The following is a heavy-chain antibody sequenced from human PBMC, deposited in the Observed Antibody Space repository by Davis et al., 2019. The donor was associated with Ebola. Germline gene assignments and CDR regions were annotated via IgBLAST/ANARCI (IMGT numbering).Heavy chain of an antibody. J-gene: IGHJ6*02. D-gene: IGHD2-2*01. V-gene: IGHV4-39*01. CDR2: IYYSGST. CDR1: GGSIRSSSYY. CDR3: ARCSGVVVVPAAIYYYYGMDV. Sequence: SETLSLTCTVSGGSIRSSSYYWGWIRQPPGKGLEWIGSIYYSGSTYYNPSLKSRVTISVDTSKNQFSLKLSSVTAADTAVYYCARCSGVVVVPAAIYYYYGMDVWGQGTTVTVSS.